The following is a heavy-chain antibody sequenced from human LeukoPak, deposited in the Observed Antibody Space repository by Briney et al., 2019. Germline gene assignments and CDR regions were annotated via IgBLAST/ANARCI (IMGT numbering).Heavy chain of an antibody. CDR1: GFTLSSYA. CDR2: ITTSSSYI. J-gene: IGHJ4*02. V-gene: IGHV3-21*01. CDR3: ARRGSGYTEPIDY. D-gene: IGHD5-12*01. Sequence: PGGSLRLSCAASGFTLSSYAMSWVRQAPGKGLEWVSSITTSSSYIYYADSVKGRFTISRDNARNSLYLQMDSLRAEDTAVYYCARRGSGYTEPIDYWGQGTLVTFSS.